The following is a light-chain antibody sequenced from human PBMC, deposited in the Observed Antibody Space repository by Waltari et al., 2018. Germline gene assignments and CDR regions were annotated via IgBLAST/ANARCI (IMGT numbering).Light chain of an antibody. V-gene: IGLV2-14*01. CDR2: EVS. CDR1: DSDVGAYAF. J-gene: IGLJ1*01. Sequence: QSALTQPASVSGSPGQSITISCSGTDSDVGAYAFVSWYQQHLIIYEVSKRPSGISNRFSASKSGNTASLTIAGLQAEDEADYYCSSYTTSSAPGVFGTGTRVTVL. CDR3: SSYTTSSAPGV.